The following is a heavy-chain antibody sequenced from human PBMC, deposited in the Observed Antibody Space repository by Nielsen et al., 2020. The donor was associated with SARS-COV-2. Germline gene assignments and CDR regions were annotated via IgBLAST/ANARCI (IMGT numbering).Heavy chain of an antibody. CDR1: GFTFSSYG. CDR3: ARDRVVVVAATPSYYFDY. D-gene: IGHD2-15*01. Sequence: GGSLRLSCAASGFTFSSYGMHWVRQAPGKGLEWVAVIWYDGSNKYYADSVKGRFTIPRDNSKNTLYLQMNSLRAEDTAVYYCARDRVVVVAATPSYYFDYWGQGTLVTVSS. J-gene: IGHJ4*02. V-gene: IGHV3-33*01. CDR2: IWYDGSNK.